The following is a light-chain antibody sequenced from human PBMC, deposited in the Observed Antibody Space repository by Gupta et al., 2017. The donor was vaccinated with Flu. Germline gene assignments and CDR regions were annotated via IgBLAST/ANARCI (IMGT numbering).Light chain of an antibody. V-gene: IGKV2-28*01. CDR1: QSLLHSNGYNY. J-gene: IGKJ3*01. CDR2: LGS. CDR3: MQALQTVFT. Sequence: MVMTQAPLSLPVTPGEPASISCRSSQSLLHSNGYNYLDWYLQKPGQSPQLLIYLGSNRASGVPDRFSGSGSGTDFTLKISRVEAEDVGVYYCMQALQTVFTFGPGTKVDIK.